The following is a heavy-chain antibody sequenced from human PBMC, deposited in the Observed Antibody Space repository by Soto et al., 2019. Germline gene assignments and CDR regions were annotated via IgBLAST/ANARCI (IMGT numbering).Heavy chain of an antibody. J-gene: IGHJ6*03. CDR1: GDTFSNHT. V-gene: IGHV1-69*04. Sequence: QVQLVQSGAEVKKPGSSVKVSCKASGDTFSNHTISWVRQAPGQGLEWMGRIIPILGVANYAQKFQGRVTITADKSTNTGYVELSSLRSADTAVYYCARVGEMGTVNEGYYYYMDVWGKGTTVTVSS. CDR2: IIPILGVA. CDR3: ARVGEMGTVNEGYYYYMDV. D-gene: IGHD3-16*01.